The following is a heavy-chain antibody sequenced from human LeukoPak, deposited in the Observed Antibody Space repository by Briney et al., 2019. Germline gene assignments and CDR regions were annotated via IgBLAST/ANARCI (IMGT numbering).Heavy chain of an antibody. CDR3: AKEGYDILTGYSYYGMDV. CDR2: ISGSGGST. Sequence: GGSLRLSCAASGFTFSSYAMSWVRQAPGKGLEWVSAISGSGGSTYYADSVKGRFTISRDNTKNTLYLQMNSLRAEDTAVYYFAKEGYDILTGYSYYGMDVWGQGTTVTVSS. V-gene: IGHV3-23*01. J-gene: IGHJ6*02. CDR1: GFTFSSYA. D-gene: IGHD3-9*01.